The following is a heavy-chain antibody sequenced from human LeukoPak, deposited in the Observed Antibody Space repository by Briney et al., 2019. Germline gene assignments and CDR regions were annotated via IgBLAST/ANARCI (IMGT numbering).Heavy chain of an antibody. CDR2: VNLQGGT. D-gene: IGHD3-16*02. Sequence: PSETLSLTCTVSGGSISGYYWSWIRQPPGKGLEWIGEVNLQGGTNYNPSLLRRVAISVDTSANHVSLQMTSVTAADTAVYYCARGGGSYRPLDYSGQGTLVTVSS. CDR3: ARGGGSYRPLDY. CDR1: GGSISGYY. J-gene: IGHJ4*02. V-gene: IGHV4-34*01.